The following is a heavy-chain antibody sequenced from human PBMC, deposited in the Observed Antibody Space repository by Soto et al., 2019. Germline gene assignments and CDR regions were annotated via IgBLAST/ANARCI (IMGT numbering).Heavy chain of an antibody. Sequence: EVQLLESGGGLVQPGGSLRLSCAASGFTFGIYAMTWVHQAPGKGLEWVSSISAAGGRPYYADSVKGRFAISRDNSKNTLFLQMNSLRAEDTAVYYCARGGQLTPYYYFDYWGQGILVTVSS. J-gene: IGHJ4*02. D-gene: IGHD1-26*01. CDR2: ISAAGGRP. V-gene: IGHV3-23*01. CDR1: GFTFGIYA. CDR3: ARGGQLTPYYYFDY.